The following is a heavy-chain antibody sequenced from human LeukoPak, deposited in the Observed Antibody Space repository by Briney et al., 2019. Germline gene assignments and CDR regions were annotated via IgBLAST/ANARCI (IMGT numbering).Heavy chain of an antibody. V-gene: IGHV3-21*01. CDR1: GFTFSSYS. CDR2: ISSSSSYI. D-gene: IGHD6-19*01. Sequence: PGGSLRLSCAASGFTFSSYSMNWVRQAPGKGLEWVSSISSSSSYIYYADSVKGRFTISRDNSKNTLYLQMNSLRAEDTAVYYCAKDLAAVAGPGDYWGQGTLVTVSS. CDR3: AKDLAAVAGPGDY. J-gene: IGHJ4*02.